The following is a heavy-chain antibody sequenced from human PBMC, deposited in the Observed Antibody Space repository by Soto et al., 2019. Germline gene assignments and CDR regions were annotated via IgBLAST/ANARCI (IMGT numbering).Heavy chain of an antibody. V-gene: IGHV3-30*18. CDR1: GFTFSSYG. CDR3: AKAGSRNWFDP. CDR2: ISYDGSNK. Sequence: GGSLRLSCAASGFTFSSYGMHCVRQAPGKGLEWVAVISYDGSNKYYADSVKGRFTISRDNSKNTLYLQMNSLRAEDTAVYYCAKAGSRNWFDPWGQGTLVTVSS. J-gene: IGHJ5*02.